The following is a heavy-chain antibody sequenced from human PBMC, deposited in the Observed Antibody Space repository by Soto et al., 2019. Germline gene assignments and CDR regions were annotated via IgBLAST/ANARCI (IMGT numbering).Heavy chain of an antibody. CDR3: ARGGGNYYYYGMDV. V-gene: IGHV3-7*03. CDR2: INQDGSEK. Sequence: GGSLRLSCAASGFTFSSYWMSWVRQAPGKGLEWVARINQDGSEKYYVDSVKGRFTISRDNAKNSLYLQMNSLRAEDTAVYYCARGGGNYYYYGMDVWGQGTTVTVSS. CDR1: GFTFSSYW. J-gene: IGHJ6*02. D-gene: IGHD3-16*01.